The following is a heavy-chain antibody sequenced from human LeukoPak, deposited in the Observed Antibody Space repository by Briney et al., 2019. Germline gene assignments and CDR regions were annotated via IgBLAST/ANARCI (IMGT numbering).Heavy chain of an antibody. CDR3: VKSGSYSSPYYFDY. D-gene: IGHD3-10*01. J-gene: IGHJ4*02. V-gene: IGHV3-9*03. CDR1: GFTFSSYA. CDR2: ITWNSGSI. Sequence: GGSLRLSCAASGFTFSSYAMSWVRQAPGKGLEWVSGITWNSGSIDYADSVKGRFTISRDNANNSLYLQMNSLRPEDMALYYCVKSGSYSSPYYFDYWGQGTLVTVSS.